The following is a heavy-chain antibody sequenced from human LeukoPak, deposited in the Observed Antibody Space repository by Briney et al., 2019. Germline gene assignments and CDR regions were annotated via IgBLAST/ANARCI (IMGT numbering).Heavy chain of an antibody. CDR2: ISYDGSNK. J-gene: IGHJ4*02. CDR1: GFTFSSYG. D-gene: IGHD1-14*01. V-gene: IGHV3-30*18. Sequence: GGSLRLSCAASGFTFSSYGMHWVRQAPGKGLEWVAVISYDGSNKYYADSVKGRFTISRGNSKNTLYLQMNSLRAEDTAVYYCAKDLKSWSEYYFDYWGQGTLVTVSS. CDR3: AKDLKSWSEYYFDY.